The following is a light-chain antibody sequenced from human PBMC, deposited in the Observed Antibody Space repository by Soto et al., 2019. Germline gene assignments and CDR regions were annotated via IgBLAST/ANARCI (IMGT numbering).Light chain of an antibody. CDR2: DDR. CDR3: QPWDSNSDHVV. J-gene: IGLJ2*01. Sequence: SYELTQPPSVSVARGQTASITCGGTNIGRKSVHWYQQKPGQAPVVVVYDDRDRPSGIPERFSGSNSGNTAALTISRVEAGDEADYYCQPWDSNSDHVVFGGGTQLTVL. V-gene: IGLV3-21*02. CDR1: NIGRKS.